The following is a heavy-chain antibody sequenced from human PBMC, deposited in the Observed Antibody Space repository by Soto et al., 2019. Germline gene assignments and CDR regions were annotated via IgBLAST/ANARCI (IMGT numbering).Heavy chain of an antibody. CDR1: GFTFDDYA. J-gene: IGHJ6*02. D-gene: IGHD3-22*01. CDR2: LSWNGVTI. CDR3: EASRAYDSSDYSGFHYGMEV. V-gene: IGHV3-9*01. Sequence: EVQLVESGGDLVQPGRSLRLSCAASGFTFDDYAMHWVRQVPGKGRQWVSGLSWNGVTIGYAASVKGLFTISRDNAKKSLYLQLNALGPDDTALYYCEASRAYDSSDYSGFHYGMEVWGLGTTVAVSS.